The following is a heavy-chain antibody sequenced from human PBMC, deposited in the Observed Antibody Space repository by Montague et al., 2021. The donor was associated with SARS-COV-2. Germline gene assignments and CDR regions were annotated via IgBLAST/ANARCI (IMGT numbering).Heavy chain of an antibody. V-gene: IGHV4-34*01. Sequence: SETLSLICAVYGESFSGFFWSWIRQPPGKGLEWIAEINDRGVTNYNYNPSLKSRVTISVDTSKNQFSLKLHSVTAADTAVYYCARGRIEVSMIVVVLTGASYYMDVWGKGTTVTVSS. D-gene: IGHD3-22*01. J-gene: IGHJ6*03. CDR1: GESFSGFF. CDR2: INDRGVTNY. CDR3: ARGRIEVSMIVVVLTGASYYMDV.